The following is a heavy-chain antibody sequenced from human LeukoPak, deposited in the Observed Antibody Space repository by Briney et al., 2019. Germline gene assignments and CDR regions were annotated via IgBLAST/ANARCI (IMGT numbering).Heavy chain of an antibody. V-gene: IGHV4-4*02. CDR2: MFHSGST. Sequence: SRTLSLTCVVSGGSISSANWWSWVRQSPGKGLEWIGDMFHSGSTNYNPSLKSRVTISVDTSKNQFSLKLSSVTAADTAVYYCAAVSGFNHYWGQGTLVTVSS. J-gene: IGHJ4*02. CDR1: GGSISSANW. CDR3: AAVSGFNHY. D-gene: IGHD3-3*01.